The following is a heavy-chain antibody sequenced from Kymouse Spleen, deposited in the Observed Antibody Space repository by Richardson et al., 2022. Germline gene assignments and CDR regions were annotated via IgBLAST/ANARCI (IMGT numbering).Heavy chain of an antibody. V-gene: IGHV4-39*01. D-gene: IGHD3-16*02. CDR3: ASLMITFGGVIVPHFDY. J-gene: IGHJ4*02. Sequence: QLQLQESGPGLVKPSETLSLTCTVSGGSISSSSYYWGWIRQPPGKGLEWIGSIYYSGSTYYNPSLKSRVTISVDTSKNQFSLKLSSVTAADTAVYYCASLMITFGGVIVPHFDYWGQGTLVTVSS. CDR2: IYYSGST. CDR1: GGSISSSSYY.